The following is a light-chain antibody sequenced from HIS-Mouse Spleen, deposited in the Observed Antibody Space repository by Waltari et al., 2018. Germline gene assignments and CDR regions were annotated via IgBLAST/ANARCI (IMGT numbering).Light chain of an antibody. Sequence: EIVLTQSPGTLSLSPGERATLSCRASQSVSSSYLAVYQQKPGQAPRLLIYGASSKATGIPDRFSGSGSGTDFTLTISRLEPEDFAVYYCQQYGSSPETFGQGTKVEIK. CDR2: GAS. J-gene: IGKJ1*01. CDR3: QQYGSSPET. CDR1: QSVSSSY. V-gene: IGKV3-20*01.